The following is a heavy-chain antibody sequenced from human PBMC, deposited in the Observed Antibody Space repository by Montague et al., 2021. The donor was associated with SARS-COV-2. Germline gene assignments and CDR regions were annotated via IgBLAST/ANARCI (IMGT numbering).Heavy chain of an antibody. D-gene: IGHD6-19*01. J-gene: IGHJ3*02. Sequence: LRLSCAASGFPFSSYEMNWVRQAPGKGLEWVSYISTSGRGIHYADSVKGRFTISRDNAKNSLYLEMNSLRAEDTAVYYCARDNAGWPDAFDIWGQGAMVTVSS. CDR2: ISTSGRGI. V-gene: IGHV3-48*03. CDR3: ARDNAGWPDAFDI. CDR1: GFPFSSYE.